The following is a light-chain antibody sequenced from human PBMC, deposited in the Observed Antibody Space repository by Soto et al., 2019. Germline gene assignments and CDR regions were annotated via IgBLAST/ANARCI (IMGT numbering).Light chain of an antibody. Sequence: DIQMTQSPSSLSASVGDSCTITCRATQGISNHLAWYQQRPGKVPKLLIFAASTLQSGVPSRFSGSGSGTDFTLTISSLQPEDVATYYCQKYNSVPLTFGGGTKVDIK. V-gene: IGKV1-27*01. CDR2: AAS. CDR3: QKYNSVPLT. CDR1: QGISNH. J-gene: IGKJ4*01.